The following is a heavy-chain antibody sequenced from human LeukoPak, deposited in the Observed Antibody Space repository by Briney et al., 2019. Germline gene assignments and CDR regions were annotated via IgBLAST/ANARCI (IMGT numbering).Heavy chain of an antibody. CDR2: IYHGGSA. CDR3: ARYFSGGQFKWFDP. Sequence: SQTLSLTCAVSGDSVSSGGYSWSWIRQPPGKGLEWIGYIYHGGSAYYSPSLKSRANISVDKSKNQFSLTLSSVTAADTAVYYCARYFSGGQFKWFDPWGQGTLVTVSS. CDR1: GDSVSSGGYS. J-gene: IGHJ5*02. V-gene: IGHV4-30-2*01. D-gene: IGHD1-26*01.